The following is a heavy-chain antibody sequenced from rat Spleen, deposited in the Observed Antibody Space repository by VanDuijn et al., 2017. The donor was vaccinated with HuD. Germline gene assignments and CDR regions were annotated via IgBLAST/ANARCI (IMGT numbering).Heavy chain of an antibody. V-gene: IGHV5-27*01. Sequence: EVQLVESGGGLVQPGRSLKLSCAASGFTFSNYYMAWVRQAPTKGLEWVAYISTGGGSTYYRDSVKGRFTISRDNAKSTLYLQMDSLRSEDTATYYCTTPSIMYTTDSSVPDYWGQGVMVTVSS. CDR3: TTPSIMYTTDSSVPDY. CDR2: ISTGGGST. J-gene: IGHJ2*01. CDR1: GFTFSNYY. D-gene: IGHD1-6*01.